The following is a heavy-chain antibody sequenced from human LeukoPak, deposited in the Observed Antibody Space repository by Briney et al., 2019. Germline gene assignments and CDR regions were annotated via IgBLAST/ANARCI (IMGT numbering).Heavy chain of an antibody. Sequence: SETLSLTCTVSGGSISSGGYYWSWIRQPPGKGLEWIGYIYHSGSTYYNPSLKSRVTISVDRSKNQFSLKLSSVTAADTAVYYCASRRRGAFDIWGQGTMVTVSS. J-gene: IGHJ3*02. V-gene: IGHV4-30-2*01. CDR3: ASRRRGAFDI. CDR1: GGSISSGGYY. CDR2: IYHSGST.